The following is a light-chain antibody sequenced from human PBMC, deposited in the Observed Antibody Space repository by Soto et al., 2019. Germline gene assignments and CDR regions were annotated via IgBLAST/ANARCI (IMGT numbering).Light chain of an antibody. J-gene: IGKJ2*01. CDR3: QQSYSTPYT. CDR1: QSINSY. V-gene: IGKV1-39*01. CDR2: TAS. Sequence: DIQMTQSPTSLSASVGDRVTITCRASQSINSYLNWYQQKPGKGPKLLIHTASNLQSGVPSRFSGSGSGTDFTLTISSLQPEDFGTYYCQQSYSTPYTFGQGTNLEIK.